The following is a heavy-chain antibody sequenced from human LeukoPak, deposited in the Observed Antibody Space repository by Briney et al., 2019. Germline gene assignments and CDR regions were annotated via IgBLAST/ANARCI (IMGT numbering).Heavy chain of an antibody. V-gene: IGHV1-46*01. CDR1: GYTFTGYY. J-gene: IGHJ5*02. CDR3: ARDNSVGDNAWWFDP. CDR2: INPTGGST. Sequence: GASVKVSCKASGYTFTGYYMHWVRQAPGQGLEWMGLINPTGGSTGYAQKFQSRVTMTRDMFTSTDYMELSSLRSEDTAIYYCARDNSVGDNAWWFDPWGQGTLVTVSS. D-gene: IGHD1-26*01.